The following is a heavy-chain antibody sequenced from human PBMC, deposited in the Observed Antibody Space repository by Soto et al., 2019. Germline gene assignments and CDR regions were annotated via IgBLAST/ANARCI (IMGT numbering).Heavy chain of an antibody. D-gene: IGHD2-8*01. CDR1: GFTFSSYA. CDR2: ISGSGGST. Sequence: GGSLRLSCAVSGFTFSSYAMSWVRQAPGKGLEWVSAISGSGGSTYYADSVKGRFTISRDNSKNTLYLQMNSLRAEDTAVYYCAKVPWEIVLMVYEHWGQGTLVTVSS. CDR3: AKVPWEIVLMVYEH. J-gene: IGHJ4*02. V-gene: IGHV3-23*01.